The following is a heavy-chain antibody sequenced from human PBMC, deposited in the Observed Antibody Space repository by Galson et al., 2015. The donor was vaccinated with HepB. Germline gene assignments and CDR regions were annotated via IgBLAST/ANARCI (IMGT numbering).Heavy chain of an antibody. CDR1: GGSFSGYY. D-gene: IGHD2-2*01. V-gene: IGHV4-34*01. CDR3: ARELGYCSSTSCHQPYYYGMDV. J-gene: IGHJ6*02. CDR2: INHSGST. Sequence: ETLSLTCAVYGGSFSGYYWSWIRQPPGKGLEWIGEINHSGSTNYNPSLKSRVTISVDTSKNQFSLKLSSVTAADTAVYYCARELGYCSSTSCHQPYYYGMDVWGQGTTVTVSS.